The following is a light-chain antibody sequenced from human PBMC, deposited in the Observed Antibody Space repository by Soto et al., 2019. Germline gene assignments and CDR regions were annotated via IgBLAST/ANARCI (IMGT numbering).Light chain of an antibody. Sequence: QSVLTQPASVSGSPGQSITISCTGTSNDIGSYDYVSWYQQHPGKAPKLMISEVRNRPSGVSNRFSGSKSGNTASLTISGLQAEDEADYYCTSFTSSISIVFGGGTKLTVL. CDR1: SNDIGSYDY. CDR2: EVR. J-gene: IGLJ2*01. V-gene: IGLV2-14*01. CDR3: TSFTSSISIV.